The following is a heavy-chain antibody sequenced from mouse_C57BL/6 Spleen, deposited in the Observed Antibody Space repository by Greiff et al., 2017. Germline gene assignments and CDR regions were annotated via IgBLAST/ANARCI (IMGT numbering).Heavy chain of an antibody. CDR1: GYSITSGYY. V-gene: IGHV3-6*01. Sequence: VQLQQSGPGLVKPSQSLSLTCSVTGYSITSGYYWNWIRQFPGNKLEWMGYISYDGSNNYNPTLKNRISITRDTSKNQFFLKLNSVTTEDTATYYCAREGGLGRAFDYWGQGTTLTVSS. J-gene: IGHJ2*01. D-gene: IGHD4-1*01. CDR2: ISYDGSN. CDR3: AREGGLGRAFDY.